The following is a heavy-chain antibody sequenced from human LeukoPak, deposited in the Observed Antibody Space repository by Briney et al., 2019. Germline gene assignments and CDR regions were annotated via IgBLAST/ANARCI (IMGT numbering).Heavy chain of an antibody. CDR2: IRYDGSIK. CDR1: GFTFSSYG. V-gene: IGHV3-30*02. Sequence: GGPLRLSCAASGFTFSSYGMHWVRQAPGKGLEWVAFIRYDGSIKYYADSVKGRFTISRDNAKNTLFLQMNSLRDEDTAVYYCTRGLSRHSSVSPFDSWGQGTLVTVSS. CDR3: TRGLSRHSSVSPFDS. J-gene: IGHJ4*02. D-gene: IGHD6-19*01.